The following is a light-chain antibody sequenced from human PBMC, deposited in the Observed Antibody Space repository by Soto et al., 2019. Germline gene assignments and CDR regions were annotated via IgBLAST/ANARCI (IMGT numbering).Light chain of an antibody. J-gene: IGLJ3*02. Sequence: QSALIQPPSVSGSPGLSVTISYTGASSDVGNYDCVSEYQQRPDTVPKPMIYNVNTRPSGVPDRFSGSKPGSTASMTISGLQAEDAIEAVPSWMFGGGTKLTVL. CDR3: SWM. CDR2: NVN. CDR1: SSDVGNYDC. V-gene: IGLV2-18*01.